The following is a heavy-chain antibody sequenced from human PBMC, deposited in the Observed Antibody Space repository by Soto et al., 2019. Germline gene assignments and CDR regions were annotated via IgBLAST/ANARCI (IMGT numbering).Heavy chain of an antibody. CDR1: GYPFPSYD. Sequence: QVQLVQSGAEVKKPGASVKVSCKTSGYPFPSYDINGVRQATGQGLEGMGGMNPNSGNPGYAQKFQGRVTMTRNTSISTAYMELSSLRSEDTAVYYCARERPGRFDPWGQGTLVTVSS. CDR2: MNPNSGNP. CDR3: ARERPGRFDP. J-gene: IGHJ5*02. V-gene: IGHV1-8*01. D-gene: IGHD2-2*01.